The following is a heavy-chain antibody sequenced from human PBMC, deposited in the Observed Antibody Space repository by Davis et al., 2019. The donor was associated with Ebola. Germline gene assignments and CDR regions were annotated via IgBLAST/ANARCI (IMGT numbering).Heavy chain of an antibody. V-gene: IGHV3-23*01. CDR2: ISGSGGST. D-gene: IGHD1-26*01. CDR1: GFTFSSYA. J-gene: IGHJ6*02. CDR3: ARVMEQAGIFYNFGMDV. Sequence: PGGSLRLSCAASGFTFSSYAMSWVRQAPGKGLEWVSAISGSGGSTYYADSVKGRFTISRDNAKNSLYLQMNSLRAEDTAVYYCARVMEQAGIFYNFGMDVWGQGTTVTVSS.